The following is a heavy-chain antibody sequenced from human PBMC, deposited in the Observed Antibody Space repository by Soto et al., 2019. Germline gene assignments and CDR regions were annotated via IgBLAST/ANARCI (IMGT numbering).Heavy chain of an antibody. CDR3: ARVNCGGDCYDGGDAFDI. V-gene: IGHV1-2*04. J-gene: IGHJ3*02. CDR2: INPNSGGT. CDR1: GYTFTGYY. D-gene: IGHD2-21*02. Sequence: GASVKVSCKASGYTFTGYYMHWVRQAPGQGLEWMGWINPNSGGTNYAQKFQGWVTMTRDTSISTAYMELSRLRSDDTAVYYCARVNCGGDCYDGGDAFDIWGQGTMVTVSS.